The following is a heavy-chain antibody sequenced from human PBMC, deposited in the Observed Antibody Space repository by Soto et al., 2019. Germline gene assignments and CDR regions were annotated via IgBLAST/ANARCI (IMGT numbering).Heavy chain of an antibody. Sequence: QVQLVQSGAEVKKPGASVKVSCKASGYTFTSYDINWVRQATGQGLEWMGWMNPNSGNTGYAQKFPGRVTMPKNSSITTAYMELNSLRSEAAGVYCCARGFFGSGTRWGQGTLVTVSS. J-gene: IGHJ4*02. CDR2: MNPNSGNT. CDR3: ARGFFGSGTR. V-gene: IGHV1-8*01. D-gene: IGHD2-15*01. CDR1: GYTFTSYD.